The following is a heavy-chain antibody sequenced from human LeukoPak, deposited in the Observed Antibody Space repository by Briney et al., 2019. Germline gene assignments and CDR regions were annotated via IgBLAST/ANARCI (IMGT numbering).Heavy chain of an antibody. D-gene: IGHD6-19*01. CDR2: VYSGGST. CDR3: ARGGYSSGWYRD. J-gene: IGHJ4*02. V-gene: IGHV3-53*01. Sequence: GGSVRLSCAASGFTVSTNYMNWVRQAPGKGLEWVSVVYSGGSTYYADSVKGRFTISRDNSQNTLYLQMNSLRAEDTAVYYCARGGYSSGWYRDWGQGTLVTVSS. CDR1: GFTVSTNY.